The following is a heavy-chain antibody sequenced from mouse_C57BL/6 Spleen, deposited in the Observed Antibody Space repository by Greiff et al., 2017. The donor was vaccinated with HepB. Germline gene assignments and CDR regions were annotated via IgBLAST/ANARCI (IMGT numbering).Heavy chain of an antibody. V-gene: IGHV1-55*01. CDR3: ARSYYDGRASWYFDV. D-gene: IGHD1-1*01. CDR1: GYTFTSYW. J-gene: IGHJ1*03. CDR2: IYPGSGST. Sequence: QVQLQQPGAELVKPGASVKMSCKASGYTFTSYWITWVKQRPGQGLEWIGDIYPGSGSTNYNEKFKSKATLTVDTSSSTAYMQLSSLTSEDSAVYYCARSYYDGRASWYFDVWGTGTTVTVSS.